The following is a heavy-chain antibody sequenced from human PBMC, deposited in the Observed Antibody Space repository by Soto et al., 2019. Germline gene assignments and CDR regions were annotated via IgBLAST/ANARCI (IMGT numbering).Heavy chain of an antibody. D-gene: IGHD3-22*01. J-gene: IGHJ4*02. V-gene: IGHV4-30-4*01. CDR3: ARVVYLAYYYDSSGYPDY. Sequence: SETLSLTCTVSGGSISSGDYYWRWIRQPPGKGLEWIGYIYYSGSTYYNPSLKSRVTISVDTPKNQFSLKLSSVTAADTAVYYCARVVYLAYYYDSSGYPDYWGQGTLVTVSS. CDR1: GGSISSGDYY. CDR2: IYYSGST.